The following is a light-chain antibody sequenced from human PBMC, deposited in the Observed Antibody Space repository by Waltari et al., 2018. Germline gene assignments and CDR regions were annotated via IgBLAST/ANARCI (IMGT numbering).Light chain of an antibody. J-gene: IGKJ2*01. CDR3: QQYGSSIMYT. CDR2: GAS. V-gene: IGKV3-20*01. CDR1: QSLTKRY. Sequence: VLTKSPDTLSLSPGVRATLACRASQSLTKRYLAWYQQKPGQAPRLLIYGASSRAAGIPYRFSGSGSGTDFTLTISRLGPEDFAVYYCQQYGSSIMYTFGQGTKLEIK.